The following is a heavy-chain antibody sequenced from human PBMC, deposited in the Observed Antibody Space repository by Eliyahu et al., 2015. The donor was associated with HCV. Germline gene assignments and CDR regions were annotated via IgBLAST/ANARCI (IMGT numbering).Heavy chain of an antibody. Sequence: GWIRQPPGKGLEWIGMIYYSGSTYYNPSLKSRVTMSVDTSKNQFSLKLSSVTAADTAVYYCARMYSSSSLWDWGQGTLVPVSS. J-gene: IGHJ4*02. D-gene: IGHD6-6*01. CDR2: IYYSGST. CDR3: ARMYSSSSLWD. V-gene: IGHV4-39*01.